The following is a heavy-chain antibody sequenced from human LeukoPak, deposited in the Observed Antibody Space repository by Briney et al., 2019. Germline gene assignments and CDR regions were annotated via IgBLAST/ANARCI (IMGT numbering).Heavy chain of an antibody. Sequence: PGGSLRLSCAGSGFSFSTYALHWVRQAPGKGLEYVSGISSNGGYIYYSNSVKSRFTISRDNSKNTVYLQMGSLRAEDMAVYYCARGRKSGTYKYYFDYWGQGTLATVSS. CDR2: ISSNGGYI. CDR3: ARGRKSGTYKYYFDY. D-gene: IGHD1-26*01. V-gene: IGHV3-64*01. J-gene: IGHJ4*02. CDR1: GFSFSTYA.